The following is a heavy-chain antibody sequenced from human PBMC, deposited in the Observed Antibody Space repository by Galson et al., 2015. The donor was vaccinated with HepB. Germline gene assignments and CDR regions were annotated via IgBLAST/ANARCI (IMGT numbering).Heavy chain of an antibody. J-gene: IGHJ3*02. CDR2: IKTDGSST. CDR1: GFTFSSYW. D-gene: IGHD2-21*01. Sequence: SLRLSCAASGFTFSSYWMHWVRQAPGKGLVWVSRIKTDGSSTSHADSVKGRFTISRDNAKSTLYLQMNSLRAEDTAVYYCARSGVIAFDIWGQRTMVTVSS. V-gene: IGHV3-74*01. CDR3: ARSGVIAFDI.